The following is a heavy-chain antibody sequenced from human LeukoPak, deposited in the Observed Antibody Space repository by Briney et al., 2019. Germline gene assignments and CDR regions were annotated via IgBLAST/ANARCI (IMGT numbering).Heavy chain of an antibody. Sequence: ASVKVSCKASGYTFTGYYIHWVRRAPGQGLEWMGRINPNTGGTNYAQKFQGRVTMTRDTSISTAYMELSRLTSDDTAAYYCARVGVDLWFDPWGQGTLVTVSS. CDR3: ARVGVDLWFDP. V-gene: IGHV1-2*06. J-gene: IGHJ5*02. D-gene: IGHD3/OR15-3a*01. CDR2: INPNTGGT. CDR1: GYTFTGYY.